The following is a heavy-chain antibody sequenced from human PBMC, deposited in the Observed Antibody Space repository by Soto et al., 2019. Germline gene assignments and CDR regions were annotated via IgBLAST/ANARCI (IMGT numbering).Heavy chain of an antibody. V-gene: IGHV4-59*13. CDR1: DDSIGAYC. D-gene: IGHD4-17*01. J-gene: IGHJ6*02. CDR2: IYNSGFT. CDR3: ARLDRTVTGYYYYHRLDV. Sequence: DTLSLTCTVFDDSIGAYCWSWIRRRPGKGLEWIGHIYNSGFTNYTPTLDGRVTISQDTSRNYVSLKVRSVHTADTAVYYCARLDRTVTGYYYYHRLDVWGQGTTVTVSS.